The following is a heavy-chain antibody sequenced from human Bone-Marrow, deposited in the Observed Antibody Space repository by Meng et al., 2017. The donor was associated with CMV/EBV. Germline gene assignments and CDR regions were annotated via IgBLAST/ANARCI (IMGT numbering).Heavy chain of an antibody. CDR2: IIPIFGKA. J-gene: IGHJ4*02. CDR1: GGTFSSYA. Sequence: SVKVSCKASGGTFSSYAISWVRQAPGQGLEWMGGIIPIFGKANYAQKFQGRVTITTDESTSTAYMELSSLRSEDTAVYYCARYGRESITGTTALDYWGQGTLVTVSS. CDR3: ARYGRESITGTTALDY. V-gene: IGHV1-69*05. D-gene: IGHD1-7*01.